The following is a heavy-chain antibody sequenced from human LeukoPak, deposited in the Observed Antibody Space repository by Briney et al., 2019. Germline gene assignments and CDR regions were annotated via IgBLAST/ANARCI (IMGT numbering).Heavy chain of an antibody. CDR3: AREVGSSSYRSIDY. V-gene: IGHV3-23*01. CDR1: GFTXSXXA. D-gene: IGHD6-6*01. J-gene: IGHJ4*02. CDR2: ISGSGGST. Sequence: SXRXSCAXXGFTXSXXAMSWXXQAPGXGLXXVSAISGSGGSTYYADSVKGRFTISRDNAKSSLYLQMNSLRAEDTAVYYCAREVGSSSYRSIDYWGQGTLVTVSS.